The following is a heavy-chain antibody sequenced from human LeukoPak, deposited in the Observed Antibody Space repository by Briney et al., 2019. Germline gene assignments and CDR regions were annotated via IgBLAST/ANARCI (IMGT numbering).Heavy chain of an antibody. Sequence: SGPTLVNPTQPLTLTCTFSGFSLSTSGMCVSWIRQPPGKALEWLARIDWDDDKYYSTSLKTRLTISKDTSKNQVVLRMTSMDPVDTATYYCARIRYYYDSSGYHSDIWGQGTMVTVSS. CDR3: ARIRYYYDSSGYHSDI. CDR2: IDWDDDK. D-gene: IGHD3-22*01. CDR1: GFSLSTSGMC. J-gene: IGHJ3*02. V-gene: IGHV2-70*11.